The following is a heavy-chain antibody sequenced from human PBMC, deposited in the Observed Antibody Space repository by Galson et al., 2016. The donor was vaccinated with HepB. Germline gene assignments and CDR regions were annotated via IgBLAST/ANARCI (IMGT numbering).Heavy chain of an antibody. CDR3: ARTPGYSGTWYDAFDI. CDR1: GFTFTRYT. D-gene: IGHD6-13*01. J-gene: IGHJ3*02. V-gene: IGHV3-21*01. Sequence: SLRLSCAASGFTFTRYTMNWVRQSPGKGLEWVSSISGGSSYKYYADSVNGRFTISRDNSKNSLYLQMNSLRAEDTATYFCARTPGYSGTWYDAFDIWGPGTIVTVSS. CDR2: ISGGSSYK.